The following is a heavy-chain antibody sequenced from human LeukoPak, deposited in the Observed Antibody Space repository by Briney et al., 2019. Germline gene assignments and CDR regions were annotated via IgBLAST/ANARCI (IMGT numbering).Heavy chain of an antibody. V-gene: IGHV3-23*01. CDR3: ARAGGYSSSWYRGYYYMDV. Sequence: GGSLSLSCAASGFTFSSYAMSWVRQAPGKGLEWVSAINGIGGSTYYADSVKGRSTISRDNAKNSLYLQMNSLRAEDTAVYYCARAGGYSSSWYRGYYYMDVWGKGTTVTVSS. D-gene: IGHD6-13*01. CDR1: GFTFSSYA. CDR2: INGIGGST. J-gene: IGHJ6*03.